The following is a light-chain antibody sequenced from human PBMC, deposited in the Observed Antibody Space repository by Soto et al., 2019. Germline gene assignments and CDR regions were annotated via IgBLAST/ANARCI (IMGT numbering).Light chain of an antibody. CDR2: GAS. CDR1: QSVSSN. J-gene: IGKJ1*01. CDR3: QQYNGWPT. V-gene: IGKV3-15*01. Sequence: EIVLTQSPATLSVSPGERATLSCRASQSVSSNLAWYQQKPGQAPSLLIHGASTRATGVPARFSGSGSGTEFTLTISSLMSDDSAVYYCQQYNGWPTFGQGTKVDIK.